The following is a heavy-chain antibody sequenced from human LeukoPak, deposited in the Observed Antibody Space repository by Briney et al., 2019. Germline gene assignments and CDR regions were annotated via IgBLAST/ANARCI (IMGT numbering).Heavy chain of an antibody. V-gene: IGHV1-2*02. Sequence: AASVKVSCKASGYTFTGYYMHWVRQAPGQGLEWMGWINPNSGGTNYAQKFQGRVTVTRDTSISTAYMELSRLRSDDTAVYYCAREDYGDYDLDYWGQGTLVTVSS. CDR1: GYTFTGYY. D-gene: IGHD4-17*01. CDR3: AREDYGDYDLDY. CDR2: INPNSGGT. J-gene: IGHJ4*02.